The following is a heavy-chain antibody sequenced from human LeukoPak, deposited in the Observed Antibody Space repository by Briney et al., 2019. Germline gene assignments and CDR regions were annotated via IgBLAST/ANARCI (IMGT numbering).Heavy chain of an antibody. CDR3: ARATGSGYFYDAFDI. D-gene: IGHD3-22*01. V-gene: IGHV1-69*01. Sequence: ASVKVSCKASGGTFSSYAISWVRQAPGQGLKWMGGIIPIFGTANYAQKFQGRVTITADESTSTAYMELSSLRSEDTAVYYCARATGSGYFYDAFDIWGQGTVVTVSS. J-gene: IGHJ3*02. CDR2: IIPIFGTA. CDR1: GGTFSSYA.